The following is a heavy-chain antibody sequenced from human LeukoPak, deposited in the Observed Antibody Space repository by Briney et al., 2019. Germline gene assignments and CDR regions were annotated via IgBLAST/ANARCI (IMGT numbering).Heavy chain of an antibody. V-gene: IGHV1-18*01. Sequence: ASVKVSCKASGYTFTSYGISWVRQAPGQGLEWMGWISAYNGNTNYAQKFQGRVTMTRDTSISTAYMELSRLRSDDTAVYYCAVKGGSPTDDAFDIWGQGTMVTVSS. CDR3: AVKGGSPTDDAFDI. D-gene: IGHD1-26*01. J-gene: IGHJ3*02. CDR1: GYTFTSYG. CDR2: ISAYNGNT.